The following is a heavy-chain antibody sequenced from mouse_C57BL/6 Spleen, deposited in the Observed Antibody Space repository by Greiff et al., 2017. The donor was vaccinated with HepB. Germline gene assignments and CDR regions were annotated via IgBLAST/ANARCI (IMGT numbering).Heavy chain of an antibody. CDR1: GYSITSGYY. CDR2: ISYDGSN. V-gene: IGHV3-6*01. D-gene: IGHD2-5*01. CDR3: ARDYSNYFDY. Sequence: EVKLMESGPGLVKPSQSLSLTCSVTGYSITSGYYWNWIRQFPGNKLEWMGYISYDGSNNYNPSLKNRISITRDTSKNQFFLKLNSVTTEDTATYYCARDYSNYFDYWGQGTTLTVSS. J-gene: IGHJ2*01.